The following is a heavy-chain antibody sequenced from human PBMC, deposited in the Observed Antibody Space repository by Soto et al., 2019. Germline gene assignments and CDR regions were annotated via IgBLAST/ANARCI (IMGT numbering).Heavy chain of an antibody. CDR2: ISSSGSTI. CDR1: GFTFTSYE. CDR3: ARDWGQTTGLSFDY. J-gene: IGHJ4*02. V-gene: IGHV3-48*03. D-gene: IGHD3-16*01. Sequence: GGSLRLSCAASGFTFTSYEMNWVRQAPGKGLEWVSYISSSGSTIYYADSVKGRFTISRDNAKNSLHLQMNSLRAEDTAVYYCARDWGQTTGLSFDYWGQGTLVTVSS.